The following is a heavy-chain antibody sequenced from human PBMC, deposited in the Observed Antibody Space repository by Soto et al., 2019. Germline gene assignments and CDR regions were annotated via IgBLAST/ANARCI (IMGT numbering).Heavy chain of an antibody. CDR2: ISAYNGNT. V-gene: IGHV1-18*01. J-gene: IGHJ4*02. D-gene: IGHD3-16*01. CDR1: GYTFTSYA. Sequence: QVQVVQSGAEVKKPGASVKVSCTASGYTFTSYAISWVRQAPGQGLEWMGRISAYNGNTNYAQRLQGRVTMTTETSTRTGYMELRSLRSDDTAVYDCASVYGGYYFDYWGQGSLVTVFS. CDR3: ASVYGGYYFDY.